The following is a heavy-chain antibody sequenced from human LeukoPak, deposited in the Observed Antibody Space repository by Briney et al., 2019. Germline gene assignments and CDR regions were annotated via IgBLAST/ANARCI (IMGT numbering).Heavy chain of an antibody. D-gene: IGHD6-13*01. J-gene: IGHJ4*02. CDR3: AGAKSSSWTAFDY. V-gene: IGHV3-30*03. CDR2: ISYDGSNK. CDR1: GFTFSSYG. Sequence: GGSLRLSCAASGFTFSSYGMHWVRQAPGEGLEWVAVISYDGSNKYYADSVKGRFTISRDNSKNTLYLQMNSLRAEDTAVYYCAGAKSSSWTAFDYWGQGTLVTVSS.